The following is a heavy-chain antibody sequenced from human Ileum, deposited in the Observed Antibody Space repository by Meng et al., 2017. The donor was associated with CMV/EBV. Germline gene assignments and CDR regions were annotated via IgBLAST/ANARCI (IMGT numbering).Heavy chain of an antibody. Sequence: GESLKISCAASGFTFSSHSMHWVRQAPGKGLEWVALILYDGSNKYYADSVKGRFTISRDNSKNTLYVQIDSLTAEDTAVYYCAKDFGSSGWSSFYFDYWGQGTLVTVSS. CDR2: ILYDGSNK. J-gene: IGHJ4*02. D-gene: IGHD6-19*01. CDR1: GFTFSSHS. CDR3: AKDFGSSGWSSFYFDY. V-gene: IGHV3-30-3*01.